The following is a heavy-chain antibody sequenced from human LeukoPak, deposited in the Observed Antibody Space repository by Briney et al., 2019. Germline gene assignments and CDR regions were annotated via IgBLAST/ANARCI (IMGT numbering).Heavy chain of an antibody. CDR3: ARDREYYDILTGPRFDY. D-gene: IGHD3-9*01. CDR2: ISSSSTI. V-gene: IGHV3-69-1*01. J-gene: IGHJ4*02. Sequence: SSETLSLTCTVSGGSISSSSYYWGWIRQPPGKGLEWVSYISSSSTIYYADSVKGRFTISRDNAKNSLYLQMNSLRAEDTAVYYCARDREYYDILTGPRFDYWGQGTLVTVSS. CDR1: GGSISSSSYY.